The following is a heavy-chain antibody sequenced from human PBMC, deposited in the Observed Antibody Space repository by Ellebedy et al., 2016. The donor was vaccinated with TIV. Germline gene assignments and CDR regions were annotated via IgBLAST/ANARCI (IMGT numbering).Heavy chain of an antibody. CDR1: GGSISSYY. J-gene: IGHJ4*02. CDR3: ARAIAVAGTFSFDY. Sequence: SETLSLTCTVSGGSISSYYWSWIRQPPGKGLEWIKYIYYSGSTHYNPSLKSRVTISLDTSKNQFSLKLSSVTAADTAVYYCARAIAVAGTFSFDYWGQGTLVTVSS. V-gene: IGHV4-59*01. D-gene: IGHD6-19*01. CDR2: IYYSGST.